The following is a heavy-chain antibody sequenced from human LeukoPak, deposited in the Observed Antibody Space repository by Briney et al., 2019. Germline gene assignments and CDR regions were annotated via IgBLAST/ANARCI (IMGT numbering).Heavy chain of an antibody. CDR2: FSGSGGDT. CDR1: GLTFSSYA. J-gene: IGHJ4*02. Sequence: RPGGSLRLSCAASGLTFSSYAMSWVRQAPGKGLEWVTAFSGSGGDTYYADSVKGRFTISRDNSKNTVYLEVISLTDEDTAVYYCAKDDAWLRYGEWSQGTLVTVSS. CDR3: AKDDAWLRYGE. D-gene: IGHD3-10*01. V-gene: IGHV3-23*01.